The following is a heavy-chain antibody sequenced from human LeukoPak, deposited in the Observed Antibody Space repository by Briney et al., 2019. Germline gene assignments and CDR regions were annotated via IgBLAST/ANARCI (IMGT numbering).Heavy chain of an antibody. V-gene: IGHV4-39*07. CDR1: GGSISSSSYY. CDR2: IYYSGST. CDR3: ARGGYCSGGSCYQTNFDY. D-gene: IGHD2-15*01. J-gene: IGHJ4*02. Sequence: SETLSLTCTVSGGSISSSSYYWGWIRQPPGKGLEWIGSIYYSGSTNYNPSLKSRVTISVDTSKNQFSLKLSSVTAADTAVYYCARGGYCSGGSCYQTNFDYWGQGTLVTVSS.